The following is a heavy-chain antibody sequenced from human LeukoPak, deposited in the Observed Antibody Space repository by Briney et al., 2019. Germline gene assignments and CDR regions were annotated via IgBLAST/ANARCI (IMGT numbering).Heavy chain of an antibody. CDR1: GDSIRSYY. CDR3: ARSNIAVAGTFDH. V-gene: IGHV4-59*01. J-gene: IGHJ3*01. CDR2: IFYSGST. Sequence: SETLSLTCTVSGDSIRSYYWSWIRQPPGKGLEWIGYIFYSGSTNYNPSLKTRVTISVDTSKNQFSLRLSSVTAADTAVYFCARSNIAVAGTFDHWGQGTVVTVSS. D-gene: IGHD6-19*01.